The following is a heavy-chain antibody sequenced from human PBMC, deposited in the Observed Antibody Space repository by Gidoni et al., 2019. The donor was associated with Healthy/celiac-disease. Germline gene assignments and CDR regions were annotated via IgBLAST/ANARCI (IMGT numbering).Heavy chain of an antibody. Sequence: EVRLVESGGGLVQPGRSLRLSCSASGFPLCDYAMHWARQAPGKGLEGVSGIRWNSGSIGYADSVTGRFTISRDNAKNSLYLQMNSLRAEDTALYYCAKDLGQLWLTEGAFDIWGQGTMVTVSS. CDR1: GFPLCDYA. CDR3: AKDLGQLWLTEGAFDI. CDR2: IRWNSGSI. V-gene: IGHV3-9*01. J-gene: IGHJ3*02. D-gene: IGHD5-18*01.